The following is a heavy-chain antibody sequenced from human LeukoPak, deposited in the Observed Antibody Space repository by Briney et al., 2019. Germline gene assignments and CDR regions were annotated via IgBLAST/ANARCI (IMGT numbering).Heavy chain of an antibody. Sequence: GGSLRLSCAASGLTFSSYAMHWVRQAPGKGLEYVSAISSNGGSTYYANSVKGRFTISRDNSKNTLYLQMGSLRAEDMAVYYCARSRDTAMVSLYYYYYMDVWGKGTTVTVSS. J-gene: IGHJ6*03. D-gene: IGHD5-18*01. V-gene: IGHV3-64*01. CDR1: GLTFSSYA. CDR3: ARSRDTAMVSLYYYYYMDV. CDR2: ISSNGGST.